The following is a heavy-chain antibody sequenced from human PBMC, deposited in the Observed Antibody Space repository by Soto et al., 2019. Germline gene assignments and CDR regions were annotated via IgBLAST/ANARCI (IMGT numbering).Heavy chain of an antibody. V-gene: IGHV4-61*01. J-gene: IGHJ5*02. D-gene: IGHD6-19*01. CDR1: GVSVSRGTYY. CDR3: ARGPPGWLIPHWFDP. CDR2: IFYNGNT. Sequence: SETLSLTCTVSGVSVSRGTYYWNWIRQPPGKGLEWIGYIFYNGNTNYNPSLKSRVTISVDTSKNQFSLRLTSVTAADTAMYYCARGPPGWLIPHWFDPWGQGSLVTVSS.